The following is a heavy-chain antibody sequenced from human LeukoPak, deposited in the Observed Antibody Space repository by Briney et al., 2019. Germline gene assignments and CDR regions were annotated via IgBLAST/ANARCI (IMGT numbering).Heavy chain of an antibody. CDR3: ASLTTVTQGYFDA. CDR1: GCSISSYY. J-gene: IGHJ4*02. V-gene: IGHV4-59*08. D-gene: IGHD4-17*01. CDR2: IYYSGST. Sequence: SETLSLTCTVSGCSISSYYWSWIRQPPGKGLECIGYIYYSGSTNYNPSLKSRLTISVDASKNQFSLKLSSVTATDTAVYYCASLTTVTQGYFDAWGEGTLVTVSS.